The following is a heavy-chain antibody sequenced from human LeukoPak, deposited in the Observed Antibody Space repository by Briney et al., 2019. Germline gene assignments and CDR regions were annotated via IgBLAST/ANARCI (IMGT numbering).Heavy chain of an antibody. V-gene: IGHV3-48*03. Sequence: GGSLRLSCAPSGFPFSSYEMNWVRQAPGKGLEWVSYISSSGSTMYYADSVRGRFTISRDNAKNSLYLQMNSLRAEDTAVYYCARKYSSSWSGCDPWGQGTLVTVSS. D-gene: IGHD6-13*01. J-gene: IGHJ5*02. CDR2: ISSSGSTM. CDR3: ARKYSSSWSGCDP. CDR1: GFPFSSYE.